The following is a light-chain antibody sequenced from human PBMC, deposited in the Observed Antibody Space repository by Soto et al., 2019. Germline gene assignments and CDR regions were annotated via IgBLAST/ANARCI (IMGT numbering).Light chain of an antibody. CDR3: QQYGSSPKLT. CDR2: SPF. CDR1: LSVSSSY. V-gene: IGKV3-20*01. J-gene: IGKJ4*01. Sequence: EFVLTQSPGTLSLSPGESATLSCRVSLSVSSSYLAWYQQKPGQAPWLLVSSPFNSATGIPERFIGSGSGTDFTLTISRLEPEDLALYYCQQYGSSPKLTFGGGNKVEIK.